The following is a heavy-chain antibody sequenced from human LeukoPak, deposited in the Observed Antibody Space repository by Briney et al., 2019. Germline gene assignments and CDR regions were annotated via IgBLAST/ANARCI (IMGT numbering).Heavy chain of an antibody. J-gene: IGHJ4*02. CDR3: ARDQGFCFDY. D-gene: IGHD2/OR15-2a*01. CDR1: GFTFDAFG. Sequence: GGSLRLSCAASGFTFDAFGMTWVRQAPGKGLEWVSAIRGDAGSTGYADSVKGRFTISRDNSKNTLYLQMNSLRAEDTAVYYCARDQGFCFDYWGQGTLVTVSS. V-gene: IGHV3-20*04. CDR2: IRGDAGST.